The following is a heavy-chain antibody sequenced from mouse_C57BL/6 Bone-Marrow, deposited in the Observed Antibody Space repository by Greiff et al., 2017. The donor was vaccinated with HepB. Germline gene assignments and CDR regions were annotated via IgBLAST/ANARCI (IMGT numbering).Heavy chain of an antibody. V-gene: IGHV3-6*01. D-gene: IGHD1-1*01. CDR3: ARGYYIYWYFDV. J-gene: IGHJ1*03. CDR1: GYSITSGYY. CDR2: ISYDGSN. Sequence: ESGPGLVKPSQSLSLTCSVPGYSITSGYYWNWIRQFPGNKLEWMGYISYDGSNNYNPSLKNRISITRDTSKNQFFLKLNSVTTEDTATYYCARGYYIYWYFDVWGTGTTVTVSS.